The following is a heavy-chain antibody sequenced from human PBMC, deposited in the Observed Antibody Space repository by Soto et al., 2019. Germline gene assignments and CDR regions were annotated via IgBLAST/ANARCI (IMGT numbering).Heavy chain of an antibody. CDR2: IIPIFGTA. V-gene: IGHV1-69*01. CDR1: GGHFSSYA. J-gene: IGHJ6*02. D-gene: IGHD4-17*01. Sequence: QVQLVQSGAEVKKPGSSVKVSCKASGGHFSSYAIIWVRKAPGQGLEWLGGIIPIFGTANYAQKLQGRVTITPGESTSTAYMELSSMRSNDTAVYYCARADIYCDGDYYYGMDVWGQGTTVTVS. CDR3: ARADIYCDGDYYYGMDV.